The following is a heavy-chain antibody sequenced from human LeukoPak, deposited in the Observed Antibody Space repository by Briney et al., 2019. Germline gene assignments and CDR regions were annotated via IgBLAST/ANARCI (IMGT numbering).Heavy chain of an antibody. J-gene: IGHJ4*02. Sequence: PGGSLRLSCAASGFTFDDYAMHWVRQAPGKGLEWVSGISWNSGSIGYADSVKGRFTISRDNAKNSLYLQMNSLRAEDTAVYYCARGYDILTNAFDYWGQGTLVTVSS. D-gene: IGHD3-9*01. CDR2: ISWNSGSI. CDR3: ARGYDILTNAFDY. V-gene: IGHV3-9*01. CDR1: GFTFDDYA.